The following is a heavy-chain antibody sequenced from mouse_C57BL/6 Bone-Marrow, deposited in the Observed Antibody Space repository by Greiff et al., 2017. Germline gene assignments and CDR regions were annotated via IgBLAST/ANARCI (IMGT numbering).Heavy chain of an antibody. V-gene: IGHV2-9-1*01. Sequence: VKLVESGPGLVAPSQSLSITCTVSGFSLTSYAISWVRQPPGKGLEWLGVIWTGGGTNYNSALKSRLSISQDNSKSQVFLKMNSLQTDDTARYYCARNDYDGDWYFDVWGTGTTVTVSS. D-gene: IGHD2-4*01. CDR2: IWTGGGT. CDR3: ARNDYDGDWYFDV. CDR1: GFSLTSYA. J-gene: IGHJ1*03.